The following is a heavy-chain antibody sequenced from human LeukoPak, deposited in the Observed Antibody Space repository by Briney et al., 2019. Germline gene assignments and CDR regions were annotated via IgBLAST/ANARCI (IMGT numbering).Heavy chain of an antibody. D-gene: IGHD3-10*01. CDR2: IYYSGST. Sequence: SETLSLTCTVSGGSISSYYWSWLRQPPGKGLEWIGYIYYSGSTNYNPSLTSRVTISVDTSKNQFSLKLSSVTAADTAVYYCAREAYGSGSYIDYWGQGTLVTVSS. CDR1: GGSISSYY. V-gene: IGHV4-59*01. J-gene: IGHJ4*02. CDR3: AREAYGSGSYIDY.